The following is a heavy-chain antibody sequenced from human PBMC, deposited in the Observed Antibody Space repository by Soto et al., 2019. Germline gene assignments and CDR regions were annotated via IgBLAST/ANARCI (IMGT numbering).Heavy chain of an antibody. J-gene: IGHJ3*02. CDR2: INDSGAST. Sequence: GGSLRLSCSASGFTFSSYSIHWVRQAPGKGPEYVSAINDSGASTYYADSVKGRFTISRDNSKNTLYLQMNSLRAEDTAVYYCARDRVIAARRLIDAFDIWGQGTMVTVSS. CDR3: ARDRVIAARRLIDAFDI. V-gene: IGHV3-64*04. D-gene: IGHD6-6*01. CDR1: GFTFSSYS.